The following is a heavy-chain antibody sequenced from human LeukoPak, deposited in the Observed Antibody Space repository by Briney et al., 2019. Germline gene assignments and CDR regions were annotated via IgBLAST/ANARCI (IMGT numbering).Heavy chain of an antibody. V-gene: IGHV3-30-3*01. CDR1: GFTFSSYA. CDR2: ISYDGSNK. J-gene: IGHJ4*02. D-gene: IGHD3-10*01. CDR3: ARDLLRSYGSGSSFDY. Sequence: GGSLRLSCAASGFTFSSYAMHWVRQAPGKGLEWVAVISYDGSNKYYADSVKGRFTISRDNSKNTLYLQMNSLRAEDTAVYYCARDLLRSYGSGSSFDYWGQGTLVTVSS.